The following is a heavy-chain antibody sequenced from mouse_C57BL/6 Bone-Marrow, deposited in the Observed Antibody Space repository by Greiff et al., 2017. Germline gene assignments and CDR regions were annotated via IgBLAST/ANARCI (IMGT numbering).Heavy chain of an antibody. CDR2: ILPGSGST. CDR3: ARALHYYGSKGY. Sequence: QVQLKQSGAELMKPGASVKLSCKATGYTFTGYWIEWVKQRPGHGLEWIGEILPGSGSTYYNEKFKGKATLTADKSSSTAYMQLSSLTSEDSAVYFCARALHYYGSKGYWGQGTTLTVSS. J-gene: IGHJ2*01. V-gene: IGHV1-9*01. D-gene: IGHD1-1*01. CDR1: GYTFTGYW.